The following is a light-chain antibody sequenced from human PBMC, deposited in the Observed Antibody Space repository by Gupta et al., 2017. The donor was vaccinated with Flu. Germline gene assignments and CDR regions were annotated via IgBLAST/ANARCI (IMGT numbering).Light chain of an antibody. Sequence: EIVLTQSPGTLSLSPGERATLSCRASQSFGSAYLAWFQQKPGQAPRLLIYGASNRAGGIPDRFSGSGSGTDFTLTISRLEPEDFAVYYYQQYAGSPFTFGHGTKVEVK. CDR3: QQYAGSPFT. CDR2: GAS. J-gene: IGKJ3*01. V-gene: IGKV3-20*01. CDR1: QSFGSAY.